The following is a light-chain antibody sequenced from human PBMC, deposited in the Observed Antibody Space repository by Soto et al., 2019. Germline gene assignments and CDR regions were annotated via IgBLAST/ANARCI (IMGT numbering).Light chain of an antibody. CDR2: HAS. CDR1: QSISSW. J-gene: IGKJ1*01. CDR3: QQYNSYS. Sequence: QVTESPSTLSAYVGDRVTIICRASQSISSWLAWYQQKPGTAPKVLIYHASNLQSGVPSRFSGSGSGTEFTLTISSLQPDDFATYYCQQYNSYSFGQGTKVDIK. V-gene: IGKV1-5*02.